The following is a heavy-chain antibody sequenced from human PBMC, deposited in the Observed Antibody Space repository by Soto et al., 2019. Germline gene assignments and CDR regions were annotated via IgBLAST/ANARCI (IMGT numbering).Heavy chain of an antibody. Sequence: QVQLVQSGAEVKKPGASVKVSCKASGYTFTSYGINWVRQAPGQGLEWMGWISAYSGNTNYAQKLQGRVTMTTDTAASTADRELRSRRSDDTAVEYCLVGSPPLDYWGQGTLVTVSS. CDR1: GYTFTSYG. D-gene: IGHD1-26*01. CDR2: ISAYSGNT. J-gene: IGHJ4*02. CDR3: LVGSPPLDY. V-gene: IGHV1-18*01.